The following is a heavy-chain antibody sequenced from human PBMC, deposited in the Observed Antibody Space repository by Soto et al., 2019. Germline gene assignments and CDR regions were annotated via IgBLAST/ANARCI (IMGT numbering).Heavy chain of an antibody. CDR3: ARGPGGPDGPGDY. CDR1: GYTFTSYA. CDR2: INAGNGNT. V-gene: IGHV1-3*01. J-gene: IGHJ4*02. D-gene: IGHD2-8*02. Sequence: QVQLVQSGAEVKKPGASVKVSCKASGYTFTSYAMHWVRQAPGQRLEWMGWINAGNGNTKYSQKVKGRVTITRDTTAGTATMELSSLRSEDTSLYYCARGPGGPDGPGDYWGQGTLVTVSS.